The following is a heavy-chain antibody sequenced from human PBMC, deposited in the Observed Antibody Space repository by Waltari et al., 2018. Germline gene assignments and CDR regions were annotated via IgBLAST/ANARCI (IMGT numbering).Heavy chain of an antibody. V-gene: IGHV1-2*06. D-gene: IGHD3-16*01. J-gene: IGHJ6*03. CDR2: INPNSGGT. CDR1: GYTFTGYY. CDR3: ARDLPYYDYVSDYYYYMDV. Sequence: QVQLVQSGAEVKKPGASVKVSCKASGYTFTGYYMHWVRQAPGQGLEWMGRINPNSGGTNYAQKFQGRVTMTRDTSISTAYMELSRLRSDDTAVYYCARDLPYYDYVSDYYYYMDVWGKGTTVTVSS.